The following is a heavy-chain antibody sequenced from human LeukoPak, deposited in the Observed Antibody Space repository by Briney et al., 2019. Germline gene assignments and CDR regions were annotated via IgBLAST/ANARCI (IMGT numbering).Heavy chain of an antibody. V-gene: IGHV6-1*01. D-gene: IGHD6-13*01. CDR1: GDSVSSNSAA. CDR2: TYYRSKWYN. J-gene: IGHJ4*02. Sequence: SQTLSLTCAISGDSVSSNSAAWSWIRQSPSRGLEWLGRTYYRSKWYNDYAVSVKSRITINPDTSKNQFSLQLNSVTPEDTAVYYCARESWYVPGRDYFDYWGQGTLVTVSS. CDR3: ARESWYVPGRDYFDY.